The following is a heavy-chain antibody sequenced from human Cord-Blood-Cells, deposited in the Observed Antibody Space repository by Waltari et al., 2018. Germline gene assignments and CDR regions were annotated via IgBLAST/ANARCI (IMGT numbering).Heavy chain of an antibody. CDR1: G. V-gene: IGHV3-30*18. CDR3: AKSLRLQYYFDY. J-gene: IGHJ4*02. D-gene: IGHD4-4*01. Sequence: GMHWVRQAPGKGLEWVAVISYDGSNKYYADSVKGRFTISRDNSKNTLYLQMNSLRAEDTAVYYCAKSLRLQYYFDYWGQGTLVTVSS. CDR2: ISYDGSNK.